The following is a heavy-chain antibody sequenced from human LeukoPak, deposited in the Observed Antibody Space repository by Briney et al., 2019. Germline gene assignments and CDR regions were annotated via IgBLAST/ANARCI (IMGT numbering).Heavy chain of an antibody. J-gene: IGHJ6*03. D-gene: IGHD6-25*01. Sequence: ASVKVSCKASGYTFTSYYMHWVRQAPGQGLEWMGIINPSGGSTSYAQKFQGRVTMTRDMSTSTVYMELSSLRSEDTAVYYCARDRRQRGRAYYYYYMDVWGKGTTVTVSS. CDR3: ARDRRQRGRAYYYYYMDV. V-gene: IGHV1-46*01. CDR2: INPSGGST. CDR1: GYTFTSYY.